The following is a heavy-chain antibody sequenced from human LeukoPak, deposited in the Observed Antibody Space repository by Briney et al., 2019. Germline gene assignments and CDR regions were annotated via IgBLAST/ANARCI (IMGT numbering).Heavy chain of an antibody. D-gene: IGHD4-17*01. CDR2: IPYDGSNK. Sequence: GWSLRLSCAASVFSLSIHGIHWVRQAPGKGLEWVAFIPYDGSNKYYADSVKGRFTISRDNSKNMIYLQVNSLRAEDTAVYYCAKGLGDYNDFRLGYWGQGTLVTVSS. J-gene: IGHJ4*02. V-gene: IGHV3-30*02. CDR1: VFSLSIHG. CDR3: AKGLGDYNDFRLGY.